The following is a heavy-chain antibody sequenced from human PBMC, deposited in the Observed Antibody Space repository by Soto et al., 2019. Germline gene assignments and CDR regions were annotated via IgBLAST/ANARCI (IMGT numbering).Heavy chain of an antibody. Sequence: EVQLVESGGGLVQPGGSLRLSCAASGFTFSSYSMNWVRQAPGKGLEWVSYISSSSTIYYADSVKGRFTISRDNAKNSLYLQMNSLRDEDTAVYYCARDITCSSTSCYYYGMDVWGQGTTVTVSS. CDR2: ISSSSTI. D-gene: IGHD2-2*01. CDR1: GFTFSSYS. V-gene: IGHV3-48*02. CDR3: ARDITCSSTSCYYYGMDV. J-gene: IGHJ6*02.